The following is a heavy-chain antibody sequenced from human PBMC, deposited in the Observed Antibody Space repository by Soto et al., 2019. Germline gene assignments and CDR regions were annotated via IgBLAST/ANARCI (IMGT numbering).Heavy chain of an antibody. CDR3: AKSYHYESSGYFSVSPIDH. D-gene: IGHD3-22*01. Sequence: QVQLVESGGGVAQPGRSLRLSCTASGFTFSSYGMHWVRQAPGKGLEWVALISFDASIKYYADSVKGRISISRDNSKXXLXXQMNSLSAEDTAVYYCAKSYHYESSGYFSVSPIDHWGQGTLVTVSS. CDR2: ISFDASIK. CDR1: GFTFSSYG. V-gene: IGHV3-30*18. J-gene: IGHJ4*02.